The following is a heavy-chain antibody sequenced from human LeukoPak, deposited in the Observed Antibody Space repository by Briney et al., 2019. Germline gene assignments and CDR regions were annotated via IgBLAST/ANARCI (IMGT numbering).Heavy chain of an antibody. J-gene: IGHJ4*02. CDR3: AKDFGSAFGWSPFDY. CDR2: IYSGGST. D-gene: IGHD6-19*01. Sequence: PGGSLRLSCAASGFTVSSNYMSWVRQAPGKGLEWVSLIYSGGSTSYADSVKGRFTIPRDNSKNTLYLQMNSLRAEDTAIYYCAKDFGSAFGWSPFDYWGQGTLVTVSS. CDR1: GFTVSSNY. V-gene: IGHV3-53*01.